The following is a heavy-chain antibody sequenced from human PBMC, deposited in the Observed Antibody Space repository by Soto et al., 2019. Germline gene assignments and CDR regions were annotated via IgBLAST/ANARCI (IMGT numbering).Heavy chain of an antibody. D-gene: IGHD2-21*01. J-gene: IGHJ5*02. V-gene: IGHV4-4*07. Sequence: VKPSETLSLTCTVSGXXXXPXXXXXMRHPAFXGLEWIGRMYSSGNTNYNPSLRSRVTLSVDTSKNQFSLKLSSVTAADTAVYYCARDGGCDGNRCPAGWFDPWGQGTLVTVSS. CDR3: ARDGGCDGNRCPAGWFDP. CDR1: GXXXXPXX. CDR2: MYSSGNT.